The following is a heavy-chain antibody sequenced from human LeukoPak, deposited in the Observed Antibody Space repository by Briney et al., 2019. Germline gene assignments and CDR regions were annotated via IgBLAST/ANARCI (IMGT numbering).Heavy chain of an antibody. D-gene: IGHD2-15*01. J-gene: IGHJ5*02. CDR3: ARGGYCSGGSCYHRWFDP. CDR2: IYYSGAT. Sequence: SETLSLTCTVSGGSISSSSFYWGWVRQPPGQGLEWIASIYYSGATYYNPSLRSRVTISVDMSKNQFSLKLNSATAADTAVYYCARGGYCSGGSCYHRWFDPWGQGTLDTVSS. CDR1: GGSISSSSFY. V-gene: IGHV4-39*01.